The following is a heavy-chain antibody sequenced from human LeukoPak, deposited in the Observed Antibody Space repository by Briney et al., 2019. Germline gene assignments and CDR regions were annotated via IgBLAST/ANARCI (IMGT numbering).Heavy chain of an antibody. Sequence: GGSLRLSCAASGFTFSSYWMSWVRQAPGKGLEWVANIKQDGSEKHYVDSVKGRFTISRDNAKNSLYLQMNSLRAEDTAVYYCARESRPTYDSLDSGFDYWGQGTLVTVSS. V-gene: IGHV3-7*01. CDR1: GFTFSSYW. J-gene: IGHJ4*02. D-gene: IGHD3-22*01. CDR2: IKQDGSEK. CDR3: ARESRPTYDSLDSGFDY.